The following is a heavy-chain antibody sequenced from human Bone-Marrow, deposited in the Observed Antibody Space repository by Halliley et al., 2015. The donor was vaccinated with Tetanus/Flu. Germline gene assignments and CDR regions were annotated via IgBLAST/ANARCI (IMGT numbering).Heavy chain of an antibody. CDR2: IYSGGST. V-gene: IGHV3-53*05. Sequence: KGRGWVSVIYSGGSTAYADSGKGRFTISRDSSKNTVYLQMNSLGTEDPAVYYCASPNRITGTDNWGQGTLVTVSS. J-gene: IGHJ4*02. D-gene: IGHD1-20*01. CDR3: ASPNRITGTDN.